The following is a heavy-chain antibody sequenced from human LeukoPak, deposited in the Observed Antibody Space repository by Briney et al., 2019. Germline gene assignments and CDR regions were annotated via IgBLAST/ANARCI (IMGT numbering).Heavy chain of an antibody. CDR1: GGTFSSYA. D-gene: IGHD4-17*01. CDR2: IIPIFGTA. V-gene: IGHV1-69*13. CDR3: ARKVAATVTTNYFDY. J-gene: IGHJ4*02. Sequence: SVKVSCKASGGTFSSYAISWVRQAPGQGLEWMGGIIPIFGTANYAQKFQGRVTITADESTSTAYMELSSLRSEDTAVYYCARKVAATVTTNYFDYWGQGTLVTVSS.